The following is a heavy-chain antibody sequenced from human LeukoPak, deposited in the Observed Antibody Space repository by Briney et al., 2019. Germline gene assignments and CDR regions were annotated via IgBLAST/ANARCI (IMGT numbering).Heavy chain of an antibody. D-gene: IGHD3-10*01. CDR3: ARSGSYYGSGSFYFDY. V-gene: IGHV4-34*01. CDR1: GGSFSGYY. Sequence: SETLSLTCAVSGGSFSGYYWSWIRQPPGKGLEWIGEISHSGSTNYNPSLKSRVTISVDTSKNQCSLKLSSVTAADTAVYYCARSGSYYGSGSFYFDYWGQGTLVTASS. CDR2: ISHSGST. J-gene: IGHJ4*02.